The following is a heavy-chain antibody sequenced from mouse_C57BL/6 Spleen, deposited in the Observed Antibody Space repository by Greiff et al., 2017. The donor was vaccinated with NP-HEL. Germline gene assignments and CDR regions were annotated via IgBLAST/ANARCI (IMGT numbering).Heavy chain of an antibody. Sequence: QVQLQQSGPELVKPGASVKISCKASGYAFSSSWMNWVKQRPGKGLEWIGRIYPGDGDTNYNGKFKGKATLTADKSSSTAYMQLSSLTSEDSAVYFCAGYSNYDAMDYWGQGTSVTVSS. D-gene: IGHD2-5*01. V-gene: IGHV1-82*01. CDR2: IYPGDGDT. J-gene: IGHJ4*01. CDR1: GYAFSSSW. CDR3: AGYSNYDAMDY.